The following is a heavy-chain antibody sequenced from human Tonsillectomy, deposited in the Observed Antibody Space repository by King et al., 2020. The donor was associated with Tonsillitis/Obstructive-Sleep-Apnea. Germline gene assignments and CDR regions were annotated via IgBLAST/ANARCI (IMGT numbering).Heavy chain of an antibody. J-gene: IGHJ4*02. CDR3: AGNGXALQRGTITGXY. CDR1: GYTFTSYG. D-gene: IGHD5-24*01. CDR2: ISAYNGNT. V-gene: IGHV1-18*04. Sequence: VQLVQSGPEVKKPGASVKVSCKASGYTFTSYGISWVRQAPGQGPEWMGWISAYNGNTNYAQKIQGRVTMTTETSTSTAYMELRSLRSDDTAVYYCAGNGXALQRGTITGXYXGQGTLVTVSS.